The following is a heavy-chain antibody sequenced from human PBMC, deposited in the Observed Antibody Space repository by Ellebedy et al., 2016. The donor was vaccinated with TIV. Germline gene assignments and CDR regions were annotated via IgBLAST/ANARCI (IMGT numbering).Heavy chain of an antibody. CDR1: GYTFTTYY. CDR3: ARVVAAAAGKDWFNP. Sequence: ASVKVSXKASGYTFTTYYINWVRQAPGQGFEWMGIINPSGGRASYAEKFQGSITITSDTSTNTVFMELSSLRSEDTAVYFCARVVAAAAGKDWFNPWGQGTLVTVSS. CDR2: INPSGGRA. D-gene: IGHD6-13*01. V-gene: IGHV1-46*01. J-gene: IGHJ5*02.